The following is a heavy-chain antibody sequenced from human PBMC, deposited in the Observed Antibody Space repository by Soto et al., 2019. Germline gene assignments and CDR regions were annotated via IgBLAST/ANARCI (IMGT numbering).Heavy chain of an antibody. Sequence: GGSLRLSCAASGFTFSSYAMSWVRQAPGKGLEWVSGINYSGGSTNYADSVKGRFTISRDNSKNTLYLQMNSLRAEDTAVYYCAKPKVVVLAAPFDYWGQGTLVTVSS. D-gene: IGHD2-15*01. V-gene: IGHV3-23*01. J-gene: IGHJ4*02. CDR2: INYSGGST. CDR1: GFTFSSYA. CDR3: AKPKVVVLAAPFDY.